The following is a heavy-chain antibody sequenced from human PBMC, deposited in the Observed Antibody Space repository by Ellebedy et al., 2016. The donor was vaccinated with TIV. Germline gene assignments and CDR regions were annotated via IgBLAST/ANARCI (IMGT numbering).Heavy chain of an antibody. CDR3: TRGGTSYSDY. CDR1: GGSISSSSYY. CDR2: IYYSGRT. D-gene: IGHD1-1*01. Sequence: SETLSLTCTVSGGSISSSSYYWGWIRQSPGTGLEWIGSIYYSGRTYYNSSLKSRITISVDTSKNQFSLKLTSVTAADTAMYYCTRGGTSYSDYWGQGTLVTVSS. J-gene: IGHJ4*02. V-gene: IGHV4-39*07.